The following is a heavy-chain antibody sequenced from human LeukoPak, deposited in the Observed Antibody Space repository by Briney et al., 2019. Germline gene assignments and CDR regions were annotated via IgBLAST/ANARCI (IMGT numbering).Heavy chain of an antibody. V-gene: IGHV3-30*02. CDR1: GFTFSSYG. D-gene: IGHD1-26*01. Sequence: GGSLRLSCAASGFTFSSYGMHWVRQAPGKGLEWVAYIRYDGSNKYYADSVKGRFTISRDNSKNTLYLQMNSLRAEDTALYYCARTPDSVGEYGWAIWFDPWGQGTLVTVSS. CDR3: ARTPDSVGEYGWAIWFDP. J-gene: IGHJ5*02. CDR2: IRYDGSNK.